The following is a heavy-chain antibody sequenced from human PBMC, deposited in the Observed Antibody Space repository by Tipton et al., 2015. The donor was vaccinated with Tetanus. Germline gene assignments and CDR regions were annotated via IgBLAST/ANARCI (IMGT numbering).Heavy chain of an antibody. Sequence: SLRLSCAASGFLFDDYTMHWVRQVPGKGLEWVSLISWNGVRKYYADSVKGRFTISRDNSKNSLYLQLNSLRTEDTGLYYCAKDTSVSTEKVGIDVWGQGTTVTIYS. D-gene: IGHD1-14*01. V-gene: IGHV3-43*01. CDR3: AKDTSVSTEKVGIDV. CDR1: GFLFDDYT. CDR2: ISWNGVRK. J-gene: IGHJ6*02.